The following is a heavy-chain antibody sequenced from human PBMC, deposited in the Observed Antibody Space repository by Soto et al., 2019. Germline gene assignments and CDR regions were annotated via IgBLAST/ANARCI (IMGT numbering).Heavy chain of an antibody. V-gene: IGHV3-30*03. Sequence: PGGSLRLSCVASGFTFSNFGIHWVRQAPGKGLEWLAVVSYNGGDTYYADSVKGRFTISRDNSKDTVELQMNGLRAEDTAVYYCARYIRGPTVYYFDFWGPGVLVTVSS. CDR2: VSYNGGDT. D-gene: IGHD1-1*01. CDR1: GFTFSNFG. CDR3: ARYIRGPTVYYFDF. J-gene: IGHJ4*02.